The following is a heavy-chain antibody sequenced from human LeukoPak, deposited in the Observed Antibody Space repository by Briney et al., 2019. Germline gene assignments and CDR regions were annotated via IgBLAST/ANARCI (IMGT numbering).Heavy chain of an antibody. CDR3: ARRCSSTSCYGVVDY. D-gene: IGHD2-2*01. V-gene: IGHV1-18*01. J-gene: IGHJ4*02. CDR1: GYTFTSYG. Sequence: ASVKVSCKASGYTFTSYGISWVRQAPGQGLEWMGWISAYNGNTNYAQKLQGRVTMTTDTSTSTAYMELRSLRSDDTAVYYCARRCSSTSCYGVVDYWGQGTLVTVSS. CDR2: ISAYNGNT.